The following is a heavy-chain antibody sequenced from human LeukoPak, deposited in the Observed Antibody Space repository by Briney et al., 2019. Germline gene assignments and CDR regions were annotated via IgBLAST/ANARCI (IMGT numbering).Heavy chain of an antibody. CDR3: ARGYNSFDY. J-gene: IGHJ4*02. Sequence: PGGSLRLSCAASGFTFSSYWMHWVRQAPGKGLEWVGRIRNKANSYTTEYAASVKGRFTISRDESKNSLYLQMNSLKTEDTAVYYCARGYNSFDYWGQGTLVTVSS. V-gene: IGHV3-72*01. CDR1: GFTFSSYW. CDR2: IRNKANSYTT. D-gene: IGHD1-1*01.